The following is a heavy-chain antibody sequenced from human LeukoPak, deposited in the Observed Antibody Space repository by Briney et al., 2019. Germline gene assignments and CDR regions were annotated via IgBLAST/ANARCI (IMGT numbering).Heavy chain of an antibody. V-gene: IGHV1-69*04. Sequence: SVKVSCKASGGTFSSYAISWVRQAPGQGLEWIGRIIPIFGIANYAQKFQGRVTITADKSTSTAYMELSSLRSEDTAVYYCASGTTVVTALDYWGQGTLVTVSS. CDR1: GGTFSSYA. D-gene: IGHD4-23*01. J-gene: IGHJ4*02. CDR2: IIPIFGIA. CDR3: ASGTTVVTALDY.